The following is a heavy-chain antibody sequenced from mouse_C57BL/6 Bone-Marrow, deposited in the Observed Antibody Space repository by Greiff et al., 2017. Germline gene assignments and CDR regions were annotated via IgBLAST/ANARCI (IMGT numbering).Heavy chain of an antibody. V-gene: IGHV5-15*04. J-gene: IGHJ1*03. CDR1: GFTFSDYG. CDR3: ARRDWYWYFDV. Sequence: DVKLVESGGGLVQPGGSLKLSCAASGFTFSDYGMAWVRQAPRKGPEWVAFISNLAYSIYYADTVTGRSTISRENAKNTLYLEMSSLRSEDTAMYYCARRDWYWYFDVWGTGTTVTVSS. D-gene: IGHD4-1*01. CDR2: ISNLAYSI.